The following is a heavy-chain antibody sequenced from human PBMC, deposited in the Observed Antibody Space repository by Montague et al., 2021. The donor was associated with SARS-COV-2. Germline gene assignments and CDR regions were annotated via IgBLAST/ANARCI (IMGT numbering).Heavy chain of an antibody. CDR3: ARVDSSGPGEY. J-gene: IGHJ4*02. D-gene: IGHD3-22*01. Sequence: SETLSLTCTRLGGSHNNYFRRCTRQTPRKQLKWFADISDSGSTKYNPSPQSRVTISVDTARNQFSLKLLSVTAADTASYYCARVDSSGPGEYWGQGILVSVSS. CDR1: GGSHNNYF. V-gene: IGHV4-59*08. CDR2: ISDSGST.